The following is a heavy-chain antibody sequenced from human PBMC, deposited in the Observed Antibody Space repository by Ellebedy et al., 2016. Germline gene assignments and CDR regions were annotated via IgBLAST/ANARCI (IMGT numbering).Heavy chain of an antibody. Sequence: SETLSLXXAVYGGSFSGYYWSWIRQPPGKGLEWIGEINHSGSTNYNPSLKSRVTISVDTSKNQFSLKLSSVTAADTAVYYCARAGRIYYYYGMDVWGQGTTVTVSS. CDR1: GGSFSGYY. CDR3: ARAGRIYYYYGMDV. J-gene: IGHJ6*02. V-gene: IGHV4-34*01. D-gene: IGHD2-15*01. CDR2: INHSGST.